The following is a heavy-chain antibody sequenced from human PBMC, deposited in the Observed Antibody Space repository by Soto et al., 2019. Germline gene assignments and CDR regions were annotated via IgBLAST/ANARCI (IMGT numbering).Heavy chain of an antibody. V-gene: IGHV3-23*01. Sequence: EVQLLESGGGLVQPGGSLRLSCAASGFSFSSYGINWVRQAPGKGLEWVSAISSSGGSTYYADSVKGRFTISRDNSKNTLYLQMNSLRAEDTAVYYCAKGAMITFGGVISTNAFDIWGQGTLVTVSS. CDR1: GFSFSSYG. J-gene: IGHJ3*02. D-gene: IGHD3-16*02. CDR3: AKGAMITFGGVISTNAFDI. CDR2: ISSSGGST.